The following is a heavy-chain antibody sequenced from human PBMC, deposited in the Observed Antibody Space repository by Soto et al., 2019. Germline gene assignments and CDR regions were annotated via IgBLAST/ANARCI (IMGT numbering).Heavy chain of an antibody. Sequence: GESLKISCEPSGYSFTNYWIGWVRQMPGKGLEWMGIIYPGDSDTFYRPSFQAQVTIPAAKAISTAFLQWNSMKASDTAMYYCARAPYSASYYYFDQGGQGTPVTVCS. CDR2: IYPGDSDT. CDR3: ARAPYSASYYYFDQ. D-gene: IGHD1-26*01. CDR1: GYSFTNYW. V-gene: IGHV5-51*01. J-gene: IGHJ4*02.